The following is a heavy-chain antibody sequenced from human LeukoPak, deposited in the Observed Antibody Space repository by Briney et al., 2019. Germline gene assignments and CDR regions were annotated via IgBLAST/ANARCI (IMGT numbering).Heavy chain of an antibody. J-gene: IGHJ4*02. CDR1: GGSISSYY. CDR2: IYYSGST. D-gene: IGHD5-24*01. CDR3: ARLRDGYSPCDY. V-gene: IGHV4-59*08. Sequence: SETLSLTCTVSGGSISSYYWSWVRQPPGKGLEWIGYIYYSGSTNYNPSLKSRVTISVDTSKSQFSLKLSSVTAADTAVYYCARLRDGYSPCDYWGQGTLVTVSS.